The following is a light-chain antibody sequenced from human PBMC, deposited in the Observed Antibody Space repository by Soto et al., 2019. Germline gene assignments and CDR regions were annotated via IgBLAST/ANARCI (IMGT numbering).Light chain of an antibody. CDR2: EVN. J-gene: IGLJ1*01. Sequence: QSALTQPPSASGSPGQSVAISCTGTSSDVGGYNYVSWYQQHPDKAPKLMIYEVNKRPSRVPDRFSGSKSGNTASLTVSGLQAEDEADYYCSSYAGSSNVFGTGTKVTVL. V-gene: IGLV2-8*01. CDR3: SSYAGSSNV. CDR1: SSDVGGYNY.